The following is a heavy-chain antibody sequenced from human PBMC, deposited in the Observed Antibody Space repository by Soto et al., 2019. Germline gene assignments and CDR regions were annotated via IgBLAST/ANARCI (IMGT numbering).Heavy chain of an antibody. CDR3: ARRAGSFRDFEINYFDT. CDR1: GDSISTAIW. Sequence: QVQLQESGPRLVKPSGTLSLSCTVTGDSISTAIWWSWVRQSPERGLEWIGEVYYTGTTHYNPSLGNRVIVSADKSRNQFSLSLSYVTAADTAIYYCARRAGSFRDFEINYFDTWGQGALVTVSS. J-gene: IGHJ4*02. V-gene: IGHV4-4*02. CDR2: VYYTGTT. D-gene: IGHD2-21*02.